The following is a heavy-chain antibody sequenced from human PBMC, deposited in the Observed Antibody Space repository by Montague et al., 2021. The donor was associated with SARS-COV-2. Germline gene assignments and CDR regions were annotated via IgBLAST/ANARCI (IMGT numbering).Heavy chain of an antibody. CDR2: IYYSGST. Sequence: TLSLTCTVSGGSISSGDYYWSWIRQPPGKGLEWIGYIYYSGSTYYNPSLKSRVTISVDTSKNQCSLKLSSVTAADTAVYYCAREGLKRLLWFGEGYYYGMDVWGQGTTVTVSS. CDR3: AREGLKRLLWFGEGYYYGMDV. D-gene: IGHD3-10*01. V-gene: IGHV4-30-4*08. CDR1: GGSISSGDYY. J-gene: IGHJ6*02.